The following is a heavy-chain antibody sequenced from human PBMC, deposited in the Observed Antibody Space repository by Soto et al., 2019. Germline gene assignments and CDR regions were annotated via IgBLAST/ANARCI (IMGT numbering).Heavy chain of an antibody. Sequence: QLVQSGSEVKKPGSSVKVSCQASGGTFSGYVVTWVXXXXXXXXXXMGEFVPLFGTTNYAQRFSGRITITAEESTSTAYMELRTLXXXDTAVXXXATHGLGVSSPPYFDNWGQGTLVTVSS. V-gene: IGHV1-69*01. CDR3: ATHGLGVSSPPYFDN. D-gene: IGHD3-16*01. CDR2: FVPLFGTT. CDR1: GGTFSGYV. J-gene: IGHJ4*02.